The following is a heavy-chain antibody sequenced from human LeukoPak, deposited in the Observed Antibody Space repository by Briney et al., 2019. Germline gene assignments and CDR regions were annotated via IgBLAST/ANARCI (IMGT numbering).Heavy chain of an antibody. CDR3: ARDRGYYDSSGHYSYFFDY. CDR1: GFTVSSNY. CDR2: IYSGGST. J-gene: IGHJ4*02. Sequence: GGSLRLSCAASGFTVSSNYMSWVRQAPGKGLEWVSVIYSGGSTYYADSVKGRFTISRDNSKNTPYLQMNSLRAEDTAVYYCARDRGYYDSSGHYSYFFDYWGQGTLVTVSS. D-gene: IGHD3-22*01. V-gene: IGHV3-66*01.